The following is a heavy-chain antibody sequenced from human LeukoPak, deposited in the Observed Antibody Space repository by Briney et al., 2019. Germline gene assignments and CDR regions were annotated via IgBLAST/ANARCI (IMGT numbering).Heavy chain of an antibody. CDR2: IKSKTDGGTT. CDR3: TTGRLDY. CDR1: GFTFSSYA. J-gene: IGHJ4*02. V-gene: IGHV3-15*01. Sequence: GGSLRLSCAASGFTFSSYAMHRVRQAPGKGLEWVGRIKSKTDGGTTDYPAPVKGRFTIPRNDSKNTVYLEMSSLKIEDTAVYFCTTGRLDYWGQGTLVTISS.